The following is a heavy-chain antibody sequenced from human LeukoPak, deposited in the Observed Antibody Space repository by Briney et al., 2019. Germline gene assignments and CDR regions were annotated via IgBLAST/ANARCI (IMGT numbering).Heavy chain of an antibody. D-gene: IGHD3-3*01. V-gene: IGHV3-23*01. Sequence: GGSLRLSCAASGFTFSSYAMSWVRQTTGKGLEWVSSISSSGGLTFYADSVKGRFTISRDNSRNTLYLQMNSLSAVDTAVYYCARDLYWVFDWGQGTLVTVSS. CDR1: GFTFSSYA. J-gene: IGHJ4*02. CDR3: ARDLYWVFD. CDR2: ISSSGGLT.